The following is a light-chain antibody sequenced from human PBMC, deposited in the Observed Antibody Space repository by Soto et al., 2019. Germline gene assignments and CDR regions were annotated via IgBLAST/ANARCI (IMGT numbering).Light chain of an antibody. V-gene: IGLV2-14*01. CDR3: SSYTTSNTYV. J-gene: IGLJ1*01. CDR2: EVS. CDR1: SSDVGSYNY. Sequence: QSVLTQPASVSGSPGQSTTISCTGTSSDVGSYNYVSWYQQHPGRAPRLMIYEVSNRPSGVSNRLSGSKSGNTASLTISGLQAEDEADYYCSSYTTSNTYVFGPGTKLTVL.